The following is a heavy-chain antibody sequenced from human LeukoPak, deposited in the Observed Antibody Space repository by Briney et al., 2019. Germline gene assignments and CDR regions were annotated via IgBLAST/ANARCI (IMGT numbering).Heavy chain of an antibody. V-gene: IGHV1-46*01. Sequence: ASVKVSCKASGYSFTRHYMHWVRQAPGQGLEWMGLINPRGTSTIYAEKFQGRIILTRDISTTTDYMELSSLKSDDTAVYYCARDNSMDERGWWFDPWGQGTLVTVSS. CDR3: ARDNSMDERGWWFDP. D-gene: IGHD4-23*01. J-gene: IGHJ5*02. CDR2: INPRGTST. CDR1: GYSFTRHY.